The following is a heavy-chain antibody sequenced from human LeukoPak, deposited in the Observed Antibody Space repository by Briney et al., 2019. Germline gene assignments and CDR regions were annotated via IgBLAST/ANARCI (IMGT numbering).Heavy chain of an antibody. CDR2: IYYSGST. Sequence: PSETLSLTCTVSGGSISSSSYYWGWIRQPPGKGLEWIGNIYYSGSTYYNPSLKSRVTISVDTSKNQFSLKLSSVNAADTAVYYCARRPGNSDVPTYYYYMDVWGKGTTVTISS. D-gene: IGHD4-23*01. V-gene: IGHV4-39*01. J-gene: IGHJ6*03. CDR1: GGSISSSSYY. CDR3: ARRPGNSDVPTYYYYMDV.